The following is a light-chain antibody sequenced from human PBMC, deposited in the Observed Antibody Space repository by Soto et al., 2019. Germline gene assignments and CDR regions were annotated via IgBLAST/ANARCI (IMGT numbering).Light chain of an antibody. CDR1: SSDVGLYDY. J-gene: IGLJ1*01. CDR3: SSYTSDSSYV. CDR2: AVS. V-gene: IGLV2-14*01. Sequence: QSVLTQPASVSGSPGQSITISCTGTSSDVGLYDYVSWYQQHPGKASRLMIYAVSNRPSGVSNRFSASKAGNTASLFISGLQAEDEADYYCSSYTSDSSYVFGSGTKVTVL.